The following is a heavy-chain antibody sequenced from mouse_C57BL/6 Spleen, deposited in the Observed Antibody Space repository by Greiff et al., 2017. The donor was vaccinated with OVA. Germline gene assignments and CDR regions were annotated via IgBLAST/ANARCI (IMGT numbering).Heavy chain of an antibody. D-gene: IGHD1-1*01. Sequence: VQLQPSGAELAKPGASVKLSCKASCYTFTSYWMHWVKQRPGQGLEWIGYINPSSGYTKYNQKFKDKATLTADKSSSTAYMQLSSLTYEDSAVYYCARSPTTVVAEEGFAYWGQGTLVTVSA. J-gene: IGHJ3*01. CDR3: ARSPTTVVAEEGFAY. V-gene: IGHV1-7*01. CDR2: INPSSGYT. CDR1: CYTFTSYW.